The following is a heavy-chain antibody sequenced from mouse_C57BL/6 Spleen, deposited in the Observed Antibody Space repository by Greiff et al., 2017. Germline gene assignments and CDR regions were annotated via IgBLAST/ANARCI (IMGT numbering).Heavy chain of an antibody. J-gene: IGHJ2*01. CDR3: ASDWAYGNYAGYYFDY. V-gene: IGHV1-52*01. CDR1: GYTFTSYW. D-gene: IGHD2-1*01. CDR2: IDPSDSET. Sequence: QVQLQQPGAELVRPGSSVKLSCKASGYTFTSYWMHWVKQRPIQGLEWIGNIDPSDSETHYNQKFKDKATLTVDKSSSTAYMQLSSLTSEDSAVYYCASDWAYGNYAGYYFDYWGQGTTLTVSS.